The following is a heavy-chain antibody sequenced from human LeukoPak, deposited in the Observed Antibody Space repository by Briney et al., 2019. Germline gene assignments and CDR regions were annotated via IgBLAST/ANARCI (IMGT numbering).Heavy chain of an antibody. CDR2: IYYSGST. J-gene: IGHJ2*01. CDR1: GGSISSYY. D-gene: IGHD2-15*01. CDR3: ARTLGYCSGGSCYAPDWYFDL. Sequence: SETLSLTCTVSGGSISSYYWSWIRQPPGKGLEWIGYIYYSGSTNYNPSLKSRVTISVDTSKNQFSLKLSSVTAADTAVYYCARTLGYCSGGSCYAPDWYFDLWGRGTLVTVSS. V-gene: IGHV4-59*01.